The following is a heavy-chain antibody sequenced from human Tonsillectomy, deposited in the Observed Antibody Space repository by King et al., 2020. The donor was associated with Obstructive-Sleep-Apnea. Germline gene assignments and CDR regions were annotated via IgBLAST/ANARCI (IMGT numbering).Heavy chain of an antibody. CDR3: VKDGDFWSGYGYYFDY. D-gene: IGHD3-3*01. CDR2: FSRNGGST. Sequence: VQLVESGGGLVQPGGSLRLSFSASGFTFSSYAMHWVRQAPGKGLEYVSAFSRNGGSTYYADSVKGRLTISRDNSKNTLYLQMSSLRAEDTAVYYCVKDGDFWSGYGYYFDYWGQGTLVTVSS. V-gene: IGHV3-64D*06. CDR1: GFTFSSYA. J-gene: IGHJ4*02.